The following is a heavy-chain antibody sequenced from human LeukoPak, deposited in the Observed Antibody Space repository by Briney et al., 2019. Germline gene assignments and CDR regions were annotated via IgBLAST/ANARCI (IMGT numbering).Heavy chain of an antibody. V-gene: IGHV1-2*02. D-gene: IGHD3-10*01. CDR2: INPNSGGT. CDR3: ARDPDYYGSGVFDP. J-gene: IGHJ5*02. Sequence: GASVKVSCEASGYTFTGYYMYWVRQAPGQGLEWMGWINPNSGGTNYAQKFQGRVTMTRDTSISTAYMELSRLRSDDTAVYYCARDPDYYGSGVFDPWGQGTLVTVSS. CDR1: GYTFTGYY.